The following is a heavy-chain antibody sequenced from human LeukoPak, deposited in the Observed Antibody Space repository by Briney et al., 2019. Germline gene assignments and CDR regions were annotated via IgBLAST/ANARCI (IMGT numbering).Heavy chain of an antibody. V-gene: IGHV4-34*01. CDR1: GGSFSGYY. CDR3: ARDKADYYDSSGYYYASSFSFDY. CDR2: INHSGST. Sequence: SETLSLTCAVYGGSFSGYYWSGIRQPPGKGLEWIGEINHSGSTNYNPSLKSRVTISVDTSKNQFSLKLSSVTAADTAVYYCARDKADYYDSSGYYYASSFSFDYWGQGTLVTVSS. J-gene: IGHJ4*02. D-gene: IGHD3-22*01.